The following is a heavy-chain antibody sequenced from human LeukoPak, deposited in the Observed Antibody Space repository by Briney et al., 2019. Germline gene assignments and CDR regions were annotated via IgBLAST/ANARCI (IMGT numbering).Heavy chain of an antibody. CDR1: GFTFSTYN. CDR3: ARDVGASAPDAFDI. CDR2: ISSSSNYI. D-gene: IGHD1-26*01. V-gene: IGHV3-21*01. J-gene: IGHJ3*02. Sequence: GGSLRLSCAASGFTFSTYNMNWVRQAPGKGLEWVSSISSSSNYIYHADSVKGRFTISRDNAKNSLYLQMNSLRVEDTDVCYCARDVGASAPDAFDIWGQGTMVTVSS.